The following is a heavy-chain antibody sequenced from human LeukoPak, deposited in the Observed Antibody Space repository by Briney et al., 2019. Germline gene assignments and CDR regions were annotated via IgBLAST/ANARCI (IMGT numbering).Heavy chain of an antibody. CDR2: IYSSGST. Sequence: PSETLSLTCTVSGGSIRGYYWSWIRQPPGKGLEWIGFIYSSGSTNYNPSLKSRVTISVDTSKNQFSLKVSSVTAADTAVYYCARGGYSSFPFDYWGQGTLVTVSS. D-gene: IGHD5-18*01. CDR3: ARGGYSSFPFDY. CDR1: GGSIRGYY. V-gene: IGHV4-59*01. J-gene: IGHJ4*02.